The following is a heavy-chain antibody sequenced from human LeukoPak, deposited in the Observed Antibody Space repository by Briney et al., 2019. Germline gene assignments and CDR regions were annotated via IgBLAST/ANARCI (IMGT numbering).Heavy chain of an antibody. D-gene: IGHD6-13*01. V-gene: IGHV3-23*01. Sequence: GRSLTLSYAPYGLTFSNNAMSWVRQAPGKWLEWLSSLTGSGGSTDCADSVKIRFTSSRDNFKNTLYLQRNSLRAQDTGVYYCAKELGRAADGTSYWGQGTLVTVSS. CDR2: LTGSGGST. CDR3: AKELGRAADGTSY. CDR1: GLTFSNNA. J-gene: IGHJ4*02.